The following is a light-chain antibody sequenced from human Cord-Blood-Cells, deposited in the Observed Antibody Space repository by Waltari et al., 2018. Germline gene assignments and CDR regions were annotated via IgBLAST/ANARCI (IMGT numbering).Light chain of an antibody. V-gene: IGLV2-23*02. Sequence: QSALTQPASVSGSPGQSITISCTGTSSDVGSYNLVSWYQKHPGKAPKLMIYEVSKRPSGVSNRVSGSKSGNTASLTIAGLQAEDEADYYCCSYAGSSTYVFGTGTKVTV. CDR1: SSDVGSYNL. CDR3: CSYAGSSTYV. J-gene: IGLJ1*01. CDR2: EVS.